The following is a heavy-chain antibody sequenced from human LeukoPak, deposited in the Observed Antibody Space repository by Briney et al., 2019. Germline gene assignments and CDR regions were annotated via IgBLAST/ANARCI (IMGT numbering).Heavy chain of an antibody. CDR2: IYYSGST. CDR3: AREGGPIAVAGPPEPFDY. V-gene: IGHV4-34*01. Sequence: SETLSLTCAVYGGSFSGYYWGWIRQPPGKGLEWIGSIYYSGSTYYNPSLKSRVTISVDTSKNQLSLKLSSVTAADTAVYYCAREGGPIAVAGPPEPFDYWGQGTLVTVSS. J-gene: IGHJ4*02. CDR1: GGSFSGYY. D-gene: IGHD6-19*01.